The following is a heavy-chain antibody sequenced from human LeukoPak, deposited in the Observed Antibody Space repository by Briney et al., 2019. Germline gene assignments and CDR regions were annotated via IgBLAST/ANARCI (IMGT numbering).Heavy chain of an antibody. CDR3: VRVVYCSGGTCSYYFDY. CDR2: ISDSSTYI. CDR1: GFTFSSYS. D-gene: IGHD2-15*01. Sequence: GGSLRLSCAASGFTFSSYSMNWVRQAPGKGLEWVSSISDSSTYIFNADPVRGRFTISRDDAKNSLYLQMNSLRVEDTAVYYCVRVVYCSGGTCSYYFDYWGQGTLVTVSS. V-gene: IGHV3-21*01. J-gene: IGHJ4*02.